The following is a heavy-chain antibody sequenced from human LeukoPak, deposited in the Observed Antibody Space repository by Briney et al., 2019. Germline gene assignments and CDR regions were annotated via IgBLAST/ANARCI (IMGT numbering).Heavy chain of an antibody. Sequence: GGSLRLSCAASGFTFSDYYMSWIRQAPGTGLECISYISSSGSTIFYADSVKGRFTISRDNTKNSLSLQMNSLRAKDTAVYYCARDSSGWYHWFDPWGQGTLVTVSS. CDR3: ARDSSGWYHWFDP. D-gene: IGHD6-19*01. CDR1: GFTFSDYY. V-gene: IGHV3-11*04. J-gene: IGHJ5*02. CDR2: ISSSGSTI.